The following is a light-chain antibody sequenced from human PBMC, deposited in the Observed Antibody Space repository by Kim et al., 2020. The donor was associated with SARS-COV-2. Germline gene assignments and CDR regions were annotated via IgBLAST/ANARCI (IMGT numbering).Light chain of an antibody. CDR2: DAS. CDR1: QDISNY. V-gene: IGKV1-33*01. J-gene: IGKJ2*01. CDR3: QQYDNLPYT. Sequence: DIKMPQSPSSLSASVGDRVTITCQASQDISNYLNWYQQKPGKAPKLLIYDASNLETGVPSRFSGSGSGTDFTFTISSLQPEDIATYYCQQYDNLPYTFGQGTKLEI.